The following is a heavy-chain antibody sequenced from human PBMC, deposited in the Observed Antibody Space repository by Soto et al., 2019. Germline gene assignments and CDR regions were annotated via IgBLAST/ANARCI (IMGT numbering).Heavy chain of an antibody. D-gene: IGHD3-10*01. CDR1: GGSVTSGINY. Sequence: SETLSLTCTVSGGSVTSGINYWNWIRQPPGKGLEWIGYIYHIGNTNYNPSLKGRVTISIDTSRNQVSLKLFSVTAADTAVYYCARETYSDSRTLNIHFDLWGQGTLVTVSS. V-gene: IGHV4-61*01. CDR2: IYHIGNT. J-gene: IGHJ4*02. CDR3: ARETYSDSRTLNIHFDL.